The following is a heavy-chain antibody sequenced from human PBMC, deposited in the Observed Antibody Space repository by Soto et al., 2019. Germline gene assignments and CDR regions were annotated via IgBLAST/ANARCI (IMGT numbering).Heavy chain of an antibody. CDR1: GGSISSGDYY. CDR2: IYYSGST. V-gene: IGHV4-30-4*01. Sequence: SETLSLTCTVSGGSISSGDYYWSWIRQPPGKGLEWIGYIYYSGSTYYNPSLKSRVTISVDTSKNQFSLKLSSVTAADTAVYYCARERLRYYGSGSYHFDYWGQGTLVTVSS. J-gene: IGHJ4*02. CDR3: ARERLRYYGSGSYHFDY. D-gene: IGHD3-10*01.